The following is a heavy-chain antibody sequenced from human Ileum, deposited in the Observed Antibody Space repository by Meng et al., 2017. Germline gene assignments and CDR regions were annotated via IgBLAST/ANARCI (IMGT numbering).Heavy chain of an antibody. CDR3: AHIFDS. Sequence: GRLRGSGPWGVEPSGTLALPCAVSGRSIRGSDWWSWVRPPPGKGLEWIAEMNLGGSPNYNPSLKSRVTMSVDKSNDHLSLQLTSVTAADTAVYYCAHIFDSWGQGTLVTVSS. J-gene: IGHJ4*02. CDR1: GRSIRGSDW. CDR2: MNLGGSP. V-gene: IGHV4-4*02.